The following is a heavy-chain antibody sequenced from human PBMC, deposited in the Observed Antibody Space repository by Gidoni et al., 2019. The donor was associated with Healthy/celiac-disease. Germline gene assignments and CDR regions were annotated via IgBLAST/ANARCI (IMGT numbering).Heavy chain of an antibody. V-gene: IGHV4-34*01. CDR1: GGSFIGYY. CDR2: IKHSGST. CDR3: VGGDDSSGYYSRDFGY. J-gene: IGHJ4*02. Sequence: QLQQCVAGLLKPSETLSLTFAVYGGSFIGYYWSWIRKPPGKGLEWIGEIKHSGSTNYNPSLKSRVTISVDTSKNQLSLKLSSVTAADTAVYYCVGGDDSSGYYSRDFGYWGQGTLVTVSS. D-gene: IGHD3-22*01.